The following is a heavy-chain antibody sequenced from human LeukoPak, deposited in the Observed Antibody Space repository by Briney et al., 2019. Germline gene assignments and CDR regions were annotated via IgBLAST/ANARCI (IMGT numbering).Heavy chain of an antibody. CDR3: TMPYGDYVS. D-gene: IGHD4-17*01. Sequence: PSETLSLTCAVYGGSFSGYYWSWVRQAPGKGLEWVSAISGSGGSTYYADSVKGRFTISRDNYKSTVYLQMNSLRAEETAVYYRTMPYGDYVSWGQGTLVTVSS. CDR1: GGSFSGYY. CDR2: ISGSGGST. V-gene: IGHV3-23*01. J-gene: IGHJ5*02.